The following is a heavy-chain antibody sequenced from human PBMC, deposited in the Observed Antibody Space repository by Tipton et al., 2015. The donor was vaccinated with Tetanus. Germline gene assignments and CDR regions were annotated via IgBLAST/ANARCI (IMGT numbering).Heavy chain of an antibody. J-gene: IGHJ6*02. D-gene: IGHD3-10*01. CDR2: IYPADSDI. CDR1: GYEFISYW. V-gene: IGHV5-51*01. Sequence: QLVQSGAEVKKPGESLRISCKASGYEFISYWIAWVRQMPGKGLEWMGVIYPADSDIRNSPSFQGQVTMSVDKPTSTAYLQWRSLKASDSAMYYCARHSGGSEIGYYDDMDVWGQGTTVTVSS. CDR3: ARHSGGSEIGYYDDMDV.